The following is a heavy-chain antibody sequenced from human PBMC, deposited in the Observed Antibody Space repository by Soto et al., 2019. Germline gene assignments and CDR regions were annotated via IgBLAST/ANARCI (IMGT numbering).Heavy chain of an antibody. Sequence: PSETLSLTCTVSGGSISSSSYYWGWIRQPPGKGLEWIGSIYYSGSTYYNPSLKSRVTISVDTSKNQFSLKLSSVTAADTAVYYCARLSFRKIRRFDYPLNSLLDYWGQGTLVTVSS. CDR1: GGSISSSSYY. CDR2: IYYSGST. V-gene: IGHV4-39*01. CDR3: ARLSFRKIRRFDYPLNSLLDY. D-gene: IGHD3-9*01. J-gene: IGHJ4*02.